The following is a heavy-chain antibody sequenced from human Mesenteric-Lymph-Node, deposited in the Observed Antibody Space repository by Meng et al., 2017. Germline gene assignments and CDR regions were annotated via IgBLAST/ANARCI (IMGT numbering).Heavy chain of an antibody. Sequence: QLERSGPGLVTPSETLSLTGAVSGGSISSINRWTWVRQPPGKGLEWIGEIYHSGSTNYNPSLKSRVTISVDKSKNQFSLKLSSVTAADTAVYYCARVAAAGNEWFDPWGQGTLVTVSS. J-gene: IGHJ5*02. D-gene: IGHD6-13*01. V-gene: IGHV4-4*02. CDR2: IYHSGST. CDR3: ARVAAAGNEWFDP. CDR1: GGSISSINR.